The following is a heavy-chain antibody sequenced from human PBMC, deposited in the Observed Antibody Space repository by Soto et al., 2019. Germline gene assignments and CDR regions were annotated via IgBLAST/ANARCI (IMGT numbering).Heavy chain of an antibody. CDR2: IKSKTDGGTT. J-gene: IGHJ4*02. Sequence: PGGSLRLSCAASGFIFSNAWMSWVRQAPGKGLEWVGRIKSKTDGGTTDYGAAVKGRFTISRDDSKNTMYLKMGSLKTEDTAVYYCATGLSSSSSGWGQGTLVTVYS. D-gene: IGHD6-6*01. CDR3: ATGLSSSSSG. CDR1: GFIFSNAW. V-gene: IGHV3-15*01.